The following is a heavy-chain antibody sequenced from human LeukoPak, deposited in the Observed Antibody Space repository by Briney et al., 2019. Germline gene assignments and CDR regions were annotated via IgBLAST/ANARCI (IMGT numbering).Heavy chain of an antibody. CDR2: ISAYNGNT. J-gene: IGHJ3*02. CDR3: ASQTPSPDAFDI. Sequence: ASVRVSCKPSGYTFSGFYIHWVRQAPGQGLEWMGWISAYNGNTNYAQKLQGRVTMTTDTSTSTAYMELRSLRSDDTAVYYCASQTPSPDAFDIWGQGTMVTVSS. D-gene: IGHD2-15*01. V-gene: IGHV1-18*04. CDR1: GYTFSGFY.